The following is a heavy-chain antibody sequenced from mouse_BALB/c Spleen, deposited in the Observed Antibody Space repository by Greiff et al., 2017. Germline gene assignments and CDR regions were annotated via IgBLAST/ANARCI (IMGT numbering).Heavy chain of an antibody. V-gene: IGHV14-3*02. CDR2: IDPANGNT. J-gene: IGHJ2*01. Sequence: EVQLVESGAELVKPGASVKLSCTASGFNIKDTYMHWVKQRPEQGLEWIGRIDPANGNTKYDPKFQGKATITADTSSNTAYLQLSSLTSEDTAVYYCACNYVDFFDYWGQGTTLTVSS. CDR3: ACNYVDFFDY. D-gene: IGHD2-1*01. CDR1: GFNIKDTY.